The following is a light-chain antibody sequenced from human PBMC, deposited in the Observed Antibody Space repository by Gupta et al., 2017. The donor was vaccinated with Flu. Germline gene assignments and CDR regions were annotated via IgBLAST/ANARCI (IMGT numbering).Light chain of an antibody. CDR1: QSISSY. Sequence: DIQMTQSPSSLSASVGDRVTITCRASQSISSYLNWYQQKPGKAPKPLIYAASSLQSGVPSRFSGSGSGTDFTLTISSLQPEDFATYYCQQRYSTPRTFGQGTKVEIK. CDR3: QQRYSTPRT. V-gene: IGKV1-39*01. J-gene: IGKJ1*01. CDR2: AAS.